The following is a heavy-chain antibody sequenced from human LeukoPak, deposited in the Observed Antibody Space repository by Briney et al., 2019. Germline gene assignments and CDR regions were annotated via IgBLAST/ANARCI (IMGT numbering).Heavy chain of an antibody. Sequence: SETLSLTCTVSGGSISGYYWSWIRQPPGKGLEWIGYIYYSGSTNYNPSLKSRVTISVDTSKNQFSLKLSSVTAADTAVYYCARQGPEYSSPFDYWGQGTLVTVSS. D-gene: IGHD6-6*01. V-gene: IGHV4-59*08. CDR3: ARQGPEYSSPFDY. CDR1: GGSISGYY. CDR2: IYYSGST. J-gene: IGHJ4*02.